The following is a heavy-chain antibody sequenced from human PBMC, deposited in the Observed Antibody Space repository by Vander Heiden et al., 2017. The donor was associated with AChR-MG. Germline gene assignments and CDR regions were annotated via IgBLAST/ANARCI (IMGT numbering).Heavy chain of an antibody. J-gene: IGHJ4*02. CDR1: GFSLKANGMG. CDR2: IHWDDNK. D-gene: IGHD1-1*01. CDR3: VHRDATGLFDS. V-gene: IGHV2-5*02. Sequence: QSTLKETGPALVKPTQTLTLTCTFSGFSLKANGMGVGWIRQTPGKALEWLALIHWDDNKRYSPSLSNRLTITKDTSRNQVVLTMTNMDPVDTATYFCVHRDATGLFDSWGQGTLVTVSS.